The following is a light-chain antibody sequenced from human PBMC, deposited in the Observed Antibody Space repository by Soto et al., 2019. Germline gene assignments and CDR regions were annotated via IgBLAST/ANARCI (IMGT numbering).Light chain of an antibody. CDR2: EAS. CDR3: QQYNGYWT. CDR1: QSISDS. V-gene: IGKV1-5*03. J-gene: IGKJ1*01. Sequence: DIQMTQSPSTLSASVGDRVTITCRASQSISDSLAWYQQKPGKAPKLLIYEASSVKSGVPSRFSGSRAGTDYTLTISRLQPDDFATYYCQQYNGYWTFGQGTKVEIK.